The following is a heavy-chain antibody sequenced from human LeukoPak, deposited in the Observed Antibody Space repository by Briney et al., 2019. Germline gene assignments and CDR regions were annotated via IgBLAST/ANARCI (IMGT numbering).Heavy chain of an antibody. V-gene: IGHV3-74*01. CDR1: GFTFSGYW. Sequence: PGGSLRLSCAASGFTFSGYWMHWVRQAPGEGLVWVSRIRGDGNVADYADSVKGRFTISRDNAKNTLFLQMNSLTTEDTALCYCARDQDWVPFDYWGQGTLVTVSS. CDR3: ARDQDWVPFDY. J-gene: IGHJ4*02. D-gene: IGHD3/OR15-3a*01. CDR2: IRGDGNVA.